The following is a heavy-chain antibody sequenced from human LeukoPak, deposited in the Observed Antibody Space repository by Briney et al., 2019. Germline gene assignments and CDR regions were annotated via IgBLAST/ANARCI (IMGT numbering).Heavy chain of an antibody. CDR2: IRYGGSKK. D-gene: IGHD3-22*01. J-gene: IGHJ4*02. Sequence: GGSLRLSCAASEFTFSSYGMHWVRQAPGKGLEWVAFIRYGGSKKYYADSVKGRFTISRDNSKHTLYLQMNSLRAEDTAVYYCARAYYYDSSGYYYPYYFDYWGQGTLVTVSS. CDR1: EFTFSSYG. CDR3: ARAYYYDSSGYYYPYYFDY. V-gene: IGHV3-30*02.